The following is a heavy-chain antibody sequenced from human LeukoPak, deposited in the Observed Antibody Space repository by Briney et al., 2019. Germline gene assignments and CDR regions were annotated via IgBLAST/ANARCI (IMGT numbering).Heavy chain of an antibody. J-gene: IGHJ3*02. D-gene: IGHD3-16*02. V-gene: IGHV3-66*01. Sequence: PGGSLRLSCAASGFTVSSNYMSWVRQAPGKGLEWVSVIYSGGSTYYADSVKGRFTISRDNSKNTLYLQMNSLRAEDTAVYYCARFRLRLGELSLGDAFGIWGQGTMVTVSS. CDR1: GFTVSSNY. CDR3: ARFRLRLGELSLGDAFGI. CDR2: IYSGGST.